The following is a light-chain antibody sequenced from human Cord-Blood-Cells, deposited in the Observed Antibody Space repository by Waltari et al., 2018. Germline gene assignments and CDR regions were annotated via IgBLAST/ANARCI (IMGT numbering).Light chain of an antibody. Sequence: EIVLTQSPATLSLSPGERATLSCRASQSVSSYLAWYQQKPGQAPRLLIYDASNRATAIPARFSGSASVTDFTLTISSLEPEDFAVYYCQQRSNWLTFGGGTKVEIK. CDR3: QQRSNWLT. J-gene: IGKJ4*01. V-gene: IGKV3-11*01. CDR1: QSVSSY. CDR2: DAS.